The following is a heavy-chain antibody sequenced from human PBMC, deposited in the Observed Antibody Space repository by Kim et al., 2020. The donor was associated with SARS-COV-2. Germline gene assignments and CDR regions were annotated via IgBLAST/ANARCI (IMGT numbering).Heavy chain of an antibody. V-gene: IGHV3-30*04. CDR3: ARADIGSYYGYYYDMDV. CDR2: ISYDGSNK. Sequence: GGSLRLSCAASGFTFSSYAMHWVRQAPGKGLEWVAVISYDGSNKYYADSVKGRFTISRDNSKNTLYLQMNSLRAEDTAVYYCARADIGSYYGYYYDMDVWGQGTTVTVSS. CDR1: GFTFSSYA. D-gene: IGHD1-26*01. J-gene: IGHJ6*02.